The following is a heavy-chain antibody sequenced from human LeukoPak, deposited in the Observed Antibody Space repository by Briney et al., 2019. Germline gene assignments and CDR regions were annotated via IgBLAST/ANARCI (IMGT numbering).Heavy chain of an antibody. D-gene: IGHD3-22*01. CDR2: IYYNENT. V-gene: IGHV4-39*07. CDR3: ARFLSGYPGVFDY. Sequence: KSSETLSLTCSVSGVSLISTSYYWGWVRQPPGKGLECIGTIYYNENTYYNPSLKSRVTISVDTSKNQFSLKLSSVTAADTAVYYCARFLSGYPGVFDYWGQGTLVTVSS. J-gene: IGHJ4*02. CDR1: GVSLISTSYY.